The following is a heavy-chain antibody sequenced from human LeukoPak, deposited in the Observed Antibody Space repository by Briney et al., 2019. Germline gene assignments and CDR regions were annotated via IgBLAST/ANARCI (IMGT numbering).Heavy chain of an antibody. J-gene: IGHJ3*02. CDR1: GGSISSYY. Sequence: SETLSLTCTVSGGSISSYYWSWIRQPPGKGLEWIGYIYYSGSTNYNPSLKSRVTISVDTSKNQFSLKLSSVTAADTAVYYCAREPVAETDAFDIWGQGTMVTVSS. V-gene: IGHV4-59*12. D-gene: IGHD6-19*01. CDR2: IYYSGST. CDR3: AREPVAETDAFDI.